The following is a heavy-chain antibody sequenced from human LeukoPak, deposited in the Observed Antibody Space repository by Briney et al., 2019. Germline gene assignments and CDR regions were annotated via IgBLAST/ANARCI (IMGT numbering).Heavy chain of an antibody. CDR1: EYTFTGYY. D-gene: IGHD2-15*01. CDR3: ARVGYCSGGSCVDWFDP. V-gene: IGHV1-2*02. J-gene: IGHJ5*02. CDR2: INPNSGGT. Sequence: ASVKVSCKASEYTFTGYYMHWVRQAPGQGLEWMGWINPNSGGTNYAQKFQGRVTMTRDTSISTAYMELSRLRSDDTAVYYCARVGYCSGGSCVDWFDPRGQGTLVTVSS.